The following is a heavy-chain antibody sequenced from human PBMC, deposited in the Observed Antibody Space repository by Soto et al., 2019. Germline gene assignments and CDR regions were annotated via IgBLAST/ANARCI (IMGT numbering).Heavy chain of an antibody. J-gene: IGHJ5*02. Sequence: TLSLTCTVSGGSISSYYWSWIRQPAGKGLEWIGRIYTSGSTNYNPSLKSRVTMSVDTSKNQFSLKLSSVTAADTAVYYCARDRLIAAAGGAGVNWFDPWGQGTLVTVSS. CDR2: IYTSGST. D-gene: IGHD6-13*01. CDR1: GGSISSYY. V-gene: IGHV4-4*07. CDR3: ARDRLIAAAGGAGVNWFDP.